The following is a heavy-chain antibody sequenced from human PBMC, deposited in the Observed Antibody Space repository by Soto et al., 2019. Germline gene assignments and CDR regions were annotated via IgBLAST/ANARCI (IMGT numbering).Heavy chain of an antibody. J-gene: IGHJ6*02. V-gene: IGHV1-2*02. D-gene: IGHD2-8*01. CDR1: GCTFTGYY. Sequence: DSVKESCKACGCTFTGYYMHWVRQAPGQGLEWMGWINPNSGGTNYAQKFQGRVTMTRDTSISTAYMELSRLRSEDTAVYYCAAWIGYCTNGLFTKAFYYYNGMDVWGQATTVTVS. CDR2: INPNSGGT. CDR3: AAWIGYCTNGLFTKAFYYYNGMDV.